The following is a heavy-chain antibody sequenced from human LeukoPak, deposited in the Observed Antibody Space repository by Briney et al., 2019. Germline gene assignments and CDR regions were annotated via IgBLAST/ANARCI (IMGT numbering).Heavy chain of an antibody. D-gene: IGHD2-15*01. Sequence: PSETLSLTCTVSGGSISSSYYWSWIRQPPGKGLEWIGEINHSGSTNYNPSLKSRVHISVDTSKNQCSLKLSYVTAADTAVYYCARGRGDCSGGNCYSVPRAFDIWGQGTMVTVSS. J-gene: IGHJ3*02. CDR1: GGSISSSYY. CDR2: INHSGST. CDR3: ARGRGDCSGGNCYSVPRAFDI. V-gene: IGHV4-34*01.